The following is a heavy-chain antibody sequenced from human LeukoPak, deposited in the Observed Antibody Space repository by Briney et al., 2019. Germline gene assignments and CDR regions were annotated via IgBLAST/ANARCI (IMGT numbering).Heavy chain of an antibody. CDR3: ARDRSFMQLVRSFDY. CDR1: GGTFSSYA. V-gene: IGHV1-69*05. D-gene: IGHD6-13*01. Sequence: SVKVSCKASGGTFSSYAISWVRQAPGQGLEWMGGIIPIFGTANYAQKFQGRVTITTDESTSTAYMELSSLRSEDTAVYYCARDRSFMQLVRSFDYWGQGTLVTVSS. CDR2: IIPIFGTA. J-gene: IGHJ4*02.